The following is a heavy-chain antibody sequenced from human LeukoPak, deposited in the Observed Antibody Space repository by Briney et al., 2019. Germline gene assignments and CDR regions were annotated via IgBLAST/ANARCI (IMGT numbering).Heavy chain of an antibody. CDR2: ISAYNGNT. J-gene: IGHJ6*03. CDR3: ARDQGLSGSYYPVDYYYYYMDV. D-gene: IGHD1-26*01. CDR1: GYTFTSYG. Sequence: ASVKVSCKASGYTFTSYGISWVRQAPGQGLEWMGWISAYNGNTNYAQKLQGRVTMTTDTSTSTAYMELRSLRSDDTAVYYCARDQGLSGSYYPVDYYYYYMDVWGKGTTVTVSS. V-gene: IGHV1-18*01.